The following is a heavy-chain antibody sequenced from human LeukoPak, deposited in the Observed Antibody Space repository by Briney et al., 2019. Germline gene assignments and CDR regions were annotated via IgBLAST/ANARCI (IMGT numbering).Heavy chain of an antibody. Sequence: ASVKVSCKASGYTFTGYYMHWVRLAPGQGLEWMGWINPNSGGTNYAQKFQGRVTMTRDTSISTAYMELSRLRSDDTAVYYCAVFVDTAMVVWFDPWGQGTLVTVSS. D-gene: IGHD5-18*01. J-gene: IGHJ5*02. CDR1: GYTFTGYY. CDR3: AVFVDTAMVVWFDP. V-gene: IGHV1-2*02. CDR2: INPNSGGT.